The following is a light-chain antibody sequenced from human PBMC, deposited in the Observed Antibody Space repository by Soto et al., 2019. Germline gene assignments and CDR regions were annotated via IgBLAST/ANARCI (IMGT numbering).Light chain of an antibody. J-gene: IGKJ1*01. Sequence: DIQMTQSPSTLSASVGDRVTITCRDSQSISSWLAWYQQKPGKAPKLLIYKASSLESGVPSRFSGSGSGTEFTLNISSLQPDDVATYYCQQYNSSPWTFVQGTKLEIK. CDR2: KAS. V-gene: IGKV1-5*03. CDR3: QQYNSSPWT. CDR1: QSISSW.